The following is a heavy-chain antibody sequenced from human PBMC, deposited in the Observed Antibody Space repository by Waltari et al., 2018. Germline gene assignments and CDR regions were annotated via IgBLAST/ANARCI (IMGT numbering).Heavy chain of an antibody. D-gene: IGHD7-27*01. Sequence: EVQLVESGGGLVKPGGSLRLSCGASGFSFSSYSMNWVRQAPGKVLCWVSSISISTTYIHYADSVKGRFTISRDNAKNSLYLQMNSLRVEDTAVYYCVSGGWGFYFDYWGQGTVVTVSS. V-gene: IGHV3-21*01. CDR2: ISISTTYI. CDR3: VSGGWGFYFDY. J-gene: IGHJ4*02. CDR1: GFSFSSYS.